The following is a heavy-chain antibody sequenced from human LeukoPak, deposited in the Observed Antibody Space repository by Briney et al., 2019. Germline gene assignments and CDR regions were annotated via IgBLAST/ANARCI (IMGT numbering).Heavy chain of an antibody. D-gene: IGHD3-16*01. V-gene: IGHV4-30-2*01. CDR1: GGPISSGGYS. CDR2: IYHSGST. J-gene: IGHJ4*02. CDR3: ARGVTFGGAPDY. Sequence: SQTQSLTCAVSGGPISSGGYSWSWIRQPPGKGLEWIGYIYHSGSTYYNPSLKSRVTISVDRSKNQFSLKLSSVTAADTAVYYCARGVTFGGAPDYWGQGTRVTVSS.